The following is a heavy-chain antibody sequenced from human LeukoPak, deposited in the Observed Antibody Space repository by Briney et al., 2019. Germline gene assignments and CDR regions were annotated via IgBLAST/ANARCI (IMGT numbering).Heavy chain of an antibody. J-gene: IGHJ4*02. CDR2: INSDGSTT. V-gene: IGHV3-74*01. CDR1: GFTFSNNW. D-gene: IGHD5-18*01. Sequence: GSLRLSCAASGFTFSNNWMHWVRQAPGKGLVWVSRINSDGSTTTYAASVKGRFTISRDNAKNTLYLQMNSLRAEDTAVYYCARGYIYGYDCWGQGALVTVSS. CDR3: ARGYIYGYDC.